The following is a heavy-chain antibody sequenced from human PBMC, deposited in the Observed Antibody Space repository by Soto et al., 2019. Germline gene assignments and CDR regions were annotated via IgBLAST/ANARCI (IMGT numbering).Heavy chain of an antibody. CDR1: GFTFDDYG. CDR3: ARLYGSGWYGPGRY. Sequence: EVQLVESGGGVVRPGGSLRLSCAASGFTFDDYGMSWVRQAPGKGLEWVSGINWNGGSTGYADSVKGRFTISRDNAKNPLYLQVNRLRAEDTALSCCARLYGSGWYGPGRYWGQGTLVTVSS. CDR2: INWNGGST. D-gene: IGHD6-19*01. J-gene: IGHJ4*02. V-gene: IGHV3-20*04.